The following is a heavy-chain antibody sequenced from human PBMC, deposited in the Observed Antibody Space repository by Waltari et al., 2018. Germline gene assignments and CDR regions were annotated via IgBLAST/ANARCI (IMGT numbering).Heavy chain of an antibody. CDR2: ISASGGT. Sequence: EVQLLESGGGLVQPGGSLTLSCAASGIHLSSYTMRWVRQAQGKWLEWVSTISASGGTFYADSVKGRFTVSRDSSKNTLSLQMNSLRAEDTAVYYCARGPAYYFDYWDQGTLVTVSS. CDR3: ARGPAYYFDY. V-gene: IGHV3-23*01. CDR1: GIHLSSYT. J-gene: IGHJ4*02.